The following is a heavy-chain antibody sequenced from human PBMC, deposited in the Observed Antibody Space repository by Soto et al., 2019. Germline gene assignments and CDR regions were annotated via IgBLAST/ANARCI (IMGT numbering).Heavy chain of an antibody. Sequence: QVQLVQSGAEVKKPGASVQVSCKASGYTFTSYAMHWVRQAPGQRLEWMGWINAGNGNTKYSQKFQGRVTITRDTSASTAYLELSSLRSEDTAVYYCARERSRMVRGVINWFDPWGQGTLVTVSS. CDR3: ARERSRMVRGVINWFDP. J-gene: IGHJ5*02. CDR2: INAGNGNT. V-gene: IGHV1-3*01. D-gene: IGHD3-10*01. CDR1: GYTFTSYA.